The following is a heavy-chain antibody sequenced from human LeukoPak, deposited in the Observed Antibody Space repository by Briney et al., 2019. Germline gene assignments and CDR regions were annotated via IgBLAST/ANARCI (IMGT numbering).Heavy chain of an antibody. CDR3: AKPNYYDSSGYLFDY. J-gene: IGHJ4*02. CDR1: GFTFSSYA. CDR2: ISGSGGGT. Sequence: GGSLRLSCAASGFTFSSYAMSWVRQAPGKGLEWVSAISGSGGGTYYADSVKGRFTISRDNSKNTLYLQMNSLRAEDTAVYYCAKPNYYDSSGYLFDYWGQGTLVTVSS. D-gene: IGHD3-22*01. V-gene: IGHV3-23*01.